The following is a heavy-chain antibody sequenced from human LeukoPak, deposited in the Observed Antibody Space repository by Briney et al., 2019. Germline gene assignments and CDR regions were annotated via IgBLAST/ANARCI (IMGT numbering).Heavy chain of an antibody. V-gene: IGHV1-69*04. D-gene: IGHD3-22*01. CDR3: ARGTTPNYYDSSGDFDY. Sequence: GASVKVSCKASGGTFSSYAISWVRQAPGQGLEWMGRIIPILGIANYAQKFQGRVTITADKSTSTAYMELSSLRSEDTAVYYCARGTTPNYYDSSGDFDYWGQGTLVTVSS. CDR2: IIPILGIA. J-gene: IGHJ4*02. CDR1: GGTFSSYA.